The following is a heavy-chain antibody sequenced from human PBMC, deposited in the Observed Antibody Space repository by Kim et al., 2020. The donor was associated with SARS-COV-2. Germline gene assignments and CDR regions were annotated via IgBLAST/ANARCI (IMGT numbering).Heavy chain of an antibody. Sequence: SETLSLTCTVSGGSVSSGSYYWSWIRQPPGKGLEWIGYIYYSGSTNYNPSLKSRVTISVDTSKNQFSLKLSSVTAADTAVYYCARDLSGYSSGWSVAGEVFSYGMDVWGQGTTVTVSS. V-gene: IGHV4-61*01. CDR1: GGSVSSGSYY. CDR3: ARDLSGYSSGWSVAGEVFSYGMDV. D-gene: IGHD6-19*01. J-gene: IGHJ6*02. CDR2: IYYSGST.